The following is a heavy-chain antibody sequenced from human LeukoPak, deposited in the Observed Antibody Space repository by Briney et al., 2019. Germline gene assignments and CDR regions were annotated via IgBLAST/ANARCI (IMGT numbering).Heavy chain of an antibody. D-gene: IGHD2-21*01. CDR2: ISGDGGST. V-gene: IGHV3-43*02. J-gene: IGHJ4*02. CDR1: GFTSDDYA. CDR3: AKVRLRALVALCFDY. Sequence: PGGSLRLSCAASGFTSDDYAMHWVRQAPGKGLEWVSLISGDGGSTYYADSVKGRFTISRDNSKNSLYLQMNSLRTEDTALYYCAKVRLRALVALCFDYWGQGTLVTVSS.